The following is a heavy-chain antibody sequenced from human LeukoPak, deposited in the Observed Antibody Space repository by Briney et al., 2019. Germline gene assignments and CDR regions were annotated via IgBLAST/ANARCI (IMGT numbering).Heavy chain of an antibody. CDR3: ARDIRFDP. J-gene: IGHJ5*02. V-gene: IGHV4-38-2*02. CDR2: IYHSGST. CDR1: GYSISSGYY. Sequence: PSETLSLTCTVSGYSISSGYYWGWIRQPPGKGLEWIGSIYHSGSTYYNPSLKSRVTISVDTSKNQFSLKLSSVTAADTAVYYCARDIRFDPWGQGTLVTVSS. D-gene: IGHD2-2*02.